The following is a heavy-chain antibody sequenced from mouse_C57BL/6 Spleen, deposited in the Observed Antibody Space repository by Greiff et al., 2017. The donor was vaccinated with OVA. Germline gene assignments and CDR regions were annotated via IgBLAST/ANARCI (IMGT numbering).Heavy chain of an antibody. CDR3: TVGGITTVVAHWYFDV. D-gene: IGHD1-1*01. J-gene: IGHJ1*03. V-gene: IGHV1-5*01. CDR2: LYPGNSDT. Sequence: EVQLQESGTVLARPGASVKMSCKTSGYPFTSYWMHWVKQRPGQGLEWIGALYPGNSDTSYNQKFKGKAKLTVDTSASTAYMELSSLTTEDSAVYYCTVGGITTVVAHWYFDVWGTGTTVTVSS. CDR1: GYPFTSYW.